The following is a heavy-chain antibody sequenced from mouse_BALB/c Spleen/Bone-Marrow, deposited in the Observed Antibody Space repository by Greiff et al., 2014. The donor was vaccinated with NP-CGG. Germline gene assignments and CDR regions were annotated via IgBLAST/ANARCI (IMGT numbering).Heavy chain of an antibody. J-gene: IGHJ2*01. CDR3: ARRGFITTVAEGYFDY. CDR1: GYSFTGYN. Sequence: VQLKQSGPELEKPGASVKISCKASGYSFTGYNMNWVKQSNGKSLEWIGNIDPYYGGTSYNQKFKGKATLTVDKSSSTAYMQLKSLTSEDSAVYYCARRGFITTVAEGYFDYWGQGTTLTVSS. V-gene: IGHV1-39*01. D-gene: IGHD1-1*01. CDR2: IDPYYGGT.